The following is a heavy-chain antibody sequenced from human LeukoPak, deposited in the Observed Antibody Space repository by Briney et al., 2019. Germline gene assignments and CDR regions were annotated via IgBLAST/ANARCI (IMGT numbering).Heavy chain of an antibody. Sequence: GGSLRLSCAASGFTVSSYLMSWVRQAPGKGLEWVANIKQDGSEKYYVDSVKGRFTISRDNAKNSLYLQMNSLRAEYTAVYYCARFLELLQSEYYFDYWGQGTLVTVSS. CDR2: IKQDGSEK. J-gene: IGHJ4*02. CDR3: ARFLELLQSEYYFDY. D-gene: IGHD3-3*01. CDR1: GFTVSSYL. V-gene: IGHV3-7*01.